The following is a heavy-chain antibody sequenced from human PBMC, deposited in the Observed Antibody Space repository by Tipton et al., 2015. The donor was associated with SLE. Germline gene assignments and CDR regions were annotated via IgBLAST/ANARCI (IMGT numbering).Heavy chain of an antibody. V-gene: IGHV3-21*01. CDR1: GFTFSGYY. J-gene: IGHJ4*02. Sequence: SLRLSCAASGFTFSGYYMNWVRQAPGKGLEWVSSISTSSSYIYYADSLKGRFTISRDNAKNSLYLQMNNLRAEDTAVYYCAKVDDSSGNFNYWGQGTLVTVSS. CDR2: ISTSSSYI. D-gene: IGHD3-22*01. CDR3: AKVDDSSGNFNY.